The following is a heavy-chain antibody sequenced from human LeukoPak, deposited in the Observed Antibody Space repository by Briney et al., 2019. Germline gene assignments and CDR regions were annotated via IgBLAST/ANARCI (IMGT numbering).Heavy chain of an antibody. CDR1: GYTFTGYY. J-gene: IGHJ4*02. Sequence: ASVKVSCKASGYTFTGYYMNWVRQAPGRGLEWMGWINPNSGGTNYAQKFQGRVTMTRDTSISTAYMELSRLTSDDTAVYYCARDLVPSMVRGINFDYWGQGTLVTVSS. CDR3: ARDLVPSMVRGINFDY. CDR2: INPNSGGT. D-gene: IGHD3-10*01. V-gene: IGHV1-2*02.